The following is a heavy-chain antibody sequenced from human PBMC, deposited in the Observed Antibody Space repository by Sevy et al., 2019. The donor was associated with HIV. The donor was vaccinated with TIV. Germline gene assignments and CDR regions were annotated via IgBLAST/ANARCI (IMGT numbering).Heavy chain of an antibody. CDR1: GFTFSSYG. CDR2: ISYDGSNK. CDR3: AKDGAGHYDYYYYGMDV. J-gene: IGHJ6*02. Sequence: GGSLRLSCAASGFTFSSYGMHWVRQAPGKGLEWVAVISYDGSNKYYADSVKGRFTISRDNSKNTLYLQMNSLRAEDTAVYYCAKDGAGHYDYYYYGMDVWGQGTTVTVSS. D-gene: IGHD3-3*01. V-gene: IGHV3-30*18.